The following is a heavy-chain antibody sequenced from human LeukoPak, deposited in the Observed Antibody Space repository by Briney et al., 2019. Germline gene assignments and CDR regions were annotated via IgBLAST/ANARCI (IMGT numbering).Heavy chain of an antibody. J-gene: IGHJ6*02. V-gene: IGHV1-69*01. CDR3: ARAWGPPGPYGMDV. Sequence: VASVKVSCKASGGTFSSYAISWVRQAPGQGLEWMGGIIPIFGTANYAQKFQGRVTITADESTSTAYMELSSLRSEDTAVYYCARAWGPPGPYGMDVWGQGTTVTVSS. D-gene: IGHD3-16*01. CDR2: IIPIFGTA. CDR1: GGTFSSYA.